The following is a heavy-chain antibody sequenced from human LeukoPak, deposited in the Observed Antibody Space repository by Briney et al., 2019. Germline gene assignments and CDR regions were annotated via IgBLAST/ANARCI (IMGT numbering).Heavy chain of an antibody. V-gene: IGHV4-4*02. J-gene: IGHJ4*02. CDR3: ARGQGGYDYNFDH. CDR1: GGSISDSYW. Sequence: SETLSLTCAVSGGSISDSYWWSWVRQPPEKGLEWIGEIYHSGTTNYNPSLKSRVTISVDTSKNQLSLKLSSVTAADTAVYYCARGQGGYDYNFDHWGQGTLVTVSS. CDR2: IYHSGTT. D-gene: IGHD5-12*01.